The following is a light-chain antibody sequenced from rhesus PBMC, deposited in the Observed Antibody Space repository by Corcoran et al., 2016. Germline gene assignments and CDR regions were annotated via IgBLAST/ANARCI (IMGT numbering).Light chain of an antibody. J-gene: IGKJ4*01. CDR3: QQHNSPPLT. Sequence: DIQMTQSPSSLSASVGDRVTITCQASQTISSYLAWYQQKPGKVPKLLIYAASNLQSGVPSRLSGSGSGTDFTLTISSLQPEDFATYYCQQHNSPPLTFGEGTKVELK. CDR2: AAS. V-gene: IGKV1-44*03. CDR1: QTISSY.